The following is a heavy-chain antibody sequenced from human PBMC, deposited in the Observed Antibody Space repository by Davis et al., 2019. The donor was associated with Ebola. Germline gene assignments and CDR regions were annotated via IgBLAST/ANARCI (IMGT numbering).Heavy chain of an antibody. CDR1: GFTFSSYW. CDR2: IKQDGSEK. CDR3: ARVSADGYNY. V-gene: IGHV3-7*03. Sequence: GESLKISCAASGFTFSSYWMSWVRQAPGKGLEWVANIKQDGSEKYYVDSVKGRFTISRDNAKNSLYLQMNSLRAEDTAVYYCARVSADGYNYWGQGTLVTVSS. D-gene: IGHD5-24*01. J-gene: IGHJ4*02.